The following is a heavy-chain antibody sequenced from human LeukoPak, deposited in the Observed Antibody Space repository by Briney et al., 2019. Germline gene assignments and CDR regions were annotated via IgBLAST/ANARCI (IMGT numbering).Heavy chain of an antibody. CDR2: IYPGDSAT. Sequence: GESLKISCKGSGYSFATYWIGWVRQVPGQGLEWMGIIYPGDSATRYSPSFQGQVTISAARSISTAYLQWSSLKASDTAVYYCARAPTSVSNPYYFDNWGQGTLVTVSS. V-gene: IGHV5-51*01. CDR3: ARAPTSVSNPYYFDN. J-gene: IGHJ4*02. CDR1: GYSFATYW.